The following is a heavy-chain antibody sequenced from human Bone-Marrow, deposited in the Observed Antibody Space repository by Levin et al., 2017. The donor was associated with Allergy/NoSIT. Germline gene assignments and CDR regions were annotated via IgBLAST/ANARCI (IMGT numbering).Heavy chain of an antibody. CDR1: GYSFRSGYY. V-gene: IGHV4-38-2*01. CDR3: TRGLTAIDY. Sequence: SETLSLTCAVSGYSFRSGYYWGWIRQPPGKGLEWIGNVYHSGTSYYNPSLKSRVTISLDTSNNHFSLKLSSVTASDTAVYYCTRGLTAIDYWGQGTLVTVSS. CDR2: VYHSGTS. D-gene: IGHD2-21*02. J-gene: IGHJ4*02.